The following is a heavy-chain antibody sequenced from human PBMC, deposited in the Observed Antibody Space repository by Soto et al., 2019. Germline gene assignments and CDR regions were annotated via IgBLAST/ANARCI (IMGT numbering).Heavy chain of an antibody. CDR3: AKGSFVFSVVPAAQEPELVDY. D-gene: IGHD2-2*01. CDR1: GFTFSSYG. CDR2: ISYDGSNK. V-gene: IGHV3-30*18. J-gene: IGHJ4*02. Sequence: PGGSLRLSCAASGFTFSSYGMHWVRQAPGKGLEWVAVISYDGSNKYYADSVKGRFTISRDNSKNTLYLQMNSLRAEDTAVYYCAKGSFVFSVVPAAQEPELVDYWGQGTLVTVSS.